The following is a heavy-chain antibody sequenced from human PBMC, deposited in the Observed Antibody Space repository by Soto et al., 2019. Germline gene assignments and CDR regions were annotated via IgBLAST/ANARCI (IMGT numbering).Heavy chain of an antibody. Sequence: EVQLVESGGGLVQPGGSLRLSCAASGFTFSSYSMNWVRQAPGKGLEWVSSISSSSSYIYYADSVKGRFTISRDNAKNSLYLQMNSLRAEDTAVYYCARDLSSSSWYDYWGQGTLVTVSS. D-gene: IGHD6-13*01. CDR3: ARDLSSSSWYDY. CDR2: ISSSSSYI. CDR1: GFTFSSYS. J-gene: IGHJ4*02. V-gene: IGHV3-21*01.